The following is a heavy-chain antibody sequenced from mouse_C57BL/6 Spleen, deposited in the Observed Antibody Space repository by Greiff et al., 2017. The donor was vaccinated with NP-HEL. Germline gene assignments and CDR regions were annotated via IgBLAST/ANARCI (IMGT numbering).Heavy chain of an antibody. CDR2: IYPGSGST. CDR1: GYTFTSYW. J-gene: IGHJ3*01. D-gene: IGHD2-4*01. CDR3: ARWGYDYPFAY. V-gene: IGHV1-55*01. Sequence: QVHVKQPGAELVKPGASVKMSCKASGYTFTSYWITWVKRRPGQGLEWIGDIYPGSGSTNYNEKFKSKATLTVDTSSSTAYMQLSSLTSEDSAVYYCARWGYDYPFAYWGQGTLVTVSA.